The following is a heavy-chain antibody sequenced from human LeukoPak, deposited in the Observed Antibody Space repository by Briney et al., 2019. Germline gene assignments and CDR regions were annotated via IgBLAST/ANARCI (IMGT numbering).Heavy chain of an antibody. D-gene: IGHD2-8*01. CDR2: IYYSGST. CDR3: ARGGGQGVCYYDY. CDR1: GGSISSGGYY. V-gene: IGHV4-31*03. J-gene: IGHJ4*02. Sequence: SQTLSLTCTVSGGSISSGGYYWSWLRQHPGKGLEWIGYIYYSGSTYYNPSLKSRVTISVDTSKNQFSLKLSSVTAADTAVYYCARGGGQGVCYYDYWGQGTLVTVSS.